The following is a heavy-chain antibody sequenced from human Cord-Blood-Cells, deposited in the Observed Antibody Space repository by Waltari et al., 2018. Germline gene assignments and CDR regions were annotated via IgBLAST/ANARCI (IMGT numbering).Heavy chain of an antibody. V-gene: IGHV3-21*01. CDR3: ATNFWSGYYYFDY. CDR1: GFTFSSYS. CDR2: ISSSSSYI. Sequence: EVQLVESGGGLVKPGGSLRLSCAASGFTFSSYSMNWVRQAPGKGLGWVSSISSSSSYIYYADSVKGRFTISRDNAKNSLYLQMNSLRAEDTAVYYCATNFWSGYYYFDYWGQGTLVTVSS. J-gene: IGHJ4*02. D-gene: IGHD3-3*01.